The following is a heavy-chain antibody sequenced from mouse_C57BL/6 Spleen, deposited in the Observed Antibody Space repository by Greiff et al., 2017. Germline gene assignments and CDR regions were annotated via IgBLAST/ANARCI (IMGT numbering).Heavy chain of an antibody. CDR3: AREGQLRLRNAMDY. CDR2: IYPGSGST. J-gene: IGHJ4*01. D-gene: IGHD3-2*02. CDR1: GYTFTSYW. Sequence: QVQLQQPGAELVKPGASVKMSCKASGYTFTSYWITWVKQRPGQGLEWIGDIYPGSGSTNYNEKFKGKATLTVDTSSSTAYMQLSSLTSEDSAVYYCAREGQLRLRNAMDYWGQGTSVTVSS. V-gene: IGHV1-55*01.